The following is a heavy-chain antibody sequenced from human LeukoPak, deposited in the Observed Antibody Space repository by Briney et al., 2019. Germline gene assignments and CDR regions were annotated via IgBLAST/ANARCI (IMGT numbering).Heavy chain of an antibody. CDR2: INPSGGGT. CDR1: GYTFTSYY. CDR3: AREAIMITFGGVIVPIHPPDY. D-gene: IGHD3-16*02. V-gene: IGHV1-46*01. J-gene: IGHJ4*02. Sequence: ASVKVSCKASGYTFTSYYMHWVRQAPGQGLEWMGIINPSGGGTSYAQKFQGRVTMTRDTSTSTVYMELSSLRSEDTAVYYCAREAIMITFGGVIVPIHPPDYWGQGTLVTVSS.